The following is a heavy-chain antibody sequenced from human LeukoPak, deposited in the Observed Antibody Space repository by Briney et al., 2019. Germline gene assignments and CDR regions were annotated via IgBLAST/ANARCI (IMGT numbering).Heavy chain of an antibody. D-gene: IGHD3-22*01. V-gene: IGHV3-30*03. CDR1: GFTFSSYG. CDR2: ISYDGSNK. Sequence: GRSLRLSCAASGFTFSSYGMHWVRQAPGKGLEWVAVISYDGSNKYYADSVKGRFTISRDNSKNTLYLQMNSLRAEDTAVYYCVRDEGPYYYDNPTIDYWGQGTLVTVSS. CDR3: VRDEGPYYYDNPTIDY. J-gene: IGHJ4*02.